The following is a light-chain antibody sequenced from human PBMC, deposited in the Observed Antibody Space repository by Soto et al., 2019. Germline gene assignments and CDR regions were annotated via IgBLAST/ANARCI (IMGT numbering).Light chain of an antibody. CDR1: QSVSSY. J-gene: IGKJ4*01. CDR2: DAS. CDR3: QHYATWPLT. Sequence: EIVLTQSPATLSLSPGERATLSCRASQSVSSYLAWYQQKPGQAPRLLIYDASNRATGIPARFSGSGSGTDFTLTISSLEPEDFAVYYCQHYATWPLTFGGGTKVESK. V-gene: IGKV3-11*01.